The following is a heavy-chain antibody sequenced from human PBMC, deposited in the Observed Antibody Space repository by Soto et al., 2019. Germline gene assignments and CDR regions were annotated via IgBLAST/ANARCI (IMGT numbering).Heavy chain of an antibody. CDR1: GFTFSNHA. CDR2: ISDSGST. D-gene: IGHD2-2*01. J-gene: IGHJ4*02. Sequence: EVQLLESGGALVQPGGSLRLSCAASGFTFSNHAMNWVRQAPGKGLEWVSTISDSGSTYYADSVKGGFTISRDNSKNTLYPQMNSLRAEDTAVYYCARDPGGHYCTSTSCLYFFDHWGQGTLVIVSS. CDR3: ARDPGGHYCTSTSCLYFFDH. V-gene: IGHV3-23*01.